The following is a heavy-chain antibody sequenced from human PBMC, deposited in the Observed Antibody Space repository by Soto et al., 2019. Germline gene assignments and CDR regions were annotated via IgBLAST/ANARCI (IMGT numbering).Heavy chain of an antibody. Sequence: QVHLVQSGVEVKKPGSSVKVSCKASGDTFSSYTINWVRQAPGLGLEWMGRVIPMLSMSNYALKFQGRVTMTADRSTNTAYRGLSSLRSEDTATYYCARSYGSGTRACDYWGQGPLVTVSS. V-gene: IGHV1-69*02. CDR1: GDTFSSYT. CDR3: ARSYGSGTRACDY. J-gene: IGHJ4*02. D-gene: IGHD3-10*01. CDR2: VIPMLSMS.